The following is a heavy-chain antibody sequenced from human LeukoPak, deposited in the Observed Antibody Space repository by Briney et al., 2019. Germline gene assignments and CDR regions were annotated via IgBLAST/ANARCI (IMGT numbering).Heavy chain of an antibody. D-gene: IGHD3-22*01. V-gene: IGHV3-7*01. CDR2: IKQDGSEK. CDR1: GFTFGNYA. J-gene: IGHJ3*02. CDR3: ASDYYYDSSGYQYNDAFDI. Sequence: GGSLRLSCTASGFTFGNYAMSWFRQAPGKGLEWVANIKQDGSEKYYVDSVKGRFTISRDNAMNSLYLQMNSLRAEDTAVYYCASDYYYDSSGYQYNDAFDIWGQGTMVTVSS.